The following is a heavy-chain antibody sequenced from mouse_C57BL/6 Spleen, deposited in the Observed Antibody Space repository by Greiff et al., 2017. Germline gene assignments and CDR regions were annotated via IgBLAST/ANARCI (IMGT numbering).Heavy chain of an antibody. CDR2: IDPSDSYT. D-gene: IGHD1-1*01. J-gene: IGHJ2*01. V-gene: IGHV1-50*01. CDR3: ARDYYGSRYFDY. CDR1: GYTFTSYW. Sequence: VQLQQPGAELVKPGASVKLSCKASGYTFTSYWMQWVKQRPGQGLEWIGEIDPSDSYTNYNQKFKGKATLTVDTSSSTAYMQLSSLTSEDSAVYYCARDYYGSRYFDYWGQGTTRTVSS.